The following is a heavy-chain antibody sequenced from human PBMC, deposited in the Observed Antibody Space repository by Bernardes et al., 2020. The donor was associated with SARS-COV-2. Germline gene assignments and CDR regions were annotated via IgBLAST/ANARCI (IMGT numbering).Heavy chain of an antibody. CDR1: GYTFTGYF. V-gene: IGHV1-2*02. CDR3: ARTPTTISTTGIPVDY. D-gene: IGHD2-21*02. Sequence: ASVKVSCKASGYTFTGYFIHWVRQAPGQRLEWMGWINPNTGGTNYIQKFQGRVTMTRDTSITTAYMELSRLGSDDTAINYCARTPTTISTTGIPVDYWGQGTLVTVSS. CDR2: INPNTGGT. J-gene: IGHJ4*02.